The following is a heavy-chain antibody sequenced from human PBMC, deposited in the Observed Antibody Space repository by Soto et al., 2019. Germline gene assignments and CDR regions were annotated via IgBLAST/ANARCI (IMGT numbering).Heavy chain of an antibody. CDR3: ARDTEGINDFDY. CDR2: INSAGTTI. Sequence: EVQLVESGGGLVQPGGSLRLSCAASGFTFSNYGMNWARQAPGKGLEWVTHINSAGTTISYSDSVNGRFTISRDDAKNSLYLQMNSLRVDDTAIYYCARDTEGINDFDYWGQGTLVTVSS. V-gene: IGHV3-48*04. J-gene: IGHJ4*02. CDR1: GFTFSNYG. D-gene: IGHD2-21*01.